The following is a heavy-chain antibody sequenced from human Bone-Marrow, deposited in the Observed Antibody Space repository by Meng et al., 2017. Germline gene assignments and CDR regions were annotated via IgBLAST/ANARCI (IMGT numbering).Heavy chain of an antibody. D-gene: IGHD6-19*01. CDR3: ARDSGIAVAGTPPKGFLYY. Sequence: SETLSLTCTVSGGSISSSSYYWGWIRQPPGKGLEWIGSIYYSGSPYYNPSLKSRVTISVDTSKNQFSLKLSSVTAADTAVYYCARDSGIAVAGTPPKGFLYYWGQGTLVTVSS. J-gene: IGHJ4*02. CDR1: GGSISSSSYY. V-gene: IGHV4-39*07. CDR2: IYYSGSP.